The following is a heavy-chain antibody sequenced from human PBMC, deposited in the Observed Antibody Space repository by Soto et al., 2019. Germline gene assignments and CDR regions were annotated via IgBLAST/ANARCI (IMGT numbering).Heavy chain of an antibody. CDR3: GRDLVGATTEYFQH. Sequence: GGSLRLSCAASGFVFSSDWMHWVRQAPGKGLEWVSVIYSGGSTYYADSVKGRFTISRDNSKNTLYLQMNSLRAEDTAVYYCGRDLVGATTEYFQHWGQGTLVTVSS. CDR2: IYSGGST. J-gene: IGHJ1*01. D-gene: IGHD1-26*01. V-gene: IGHV3-66*01. CDR1: GFVFSSDW.